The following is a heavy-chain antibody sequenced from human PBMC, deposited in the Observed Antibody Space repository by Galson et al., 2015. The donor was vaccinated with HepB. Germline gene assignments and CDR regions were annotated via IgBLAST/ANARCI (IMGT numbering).Heavy chain of an antibody. CDR1: GGSISSGGYY. CDR3: ARDGAAAGYFDY. D-gene: IGHD6-13*01. V-gene: IGHV4-31*03. Sequence: TLSLTCTVSGGSISSGGYYWSWIRQHPGKGLEWIGYIYYSGSTYYNPSLKSRVTISVDTSKNQFSLKLSSVTAADTAVYYCARDGAAAGYFDYWGQGTLVTVSS. J-gene: IGHJ4*02. CDR2: IYYSGST.